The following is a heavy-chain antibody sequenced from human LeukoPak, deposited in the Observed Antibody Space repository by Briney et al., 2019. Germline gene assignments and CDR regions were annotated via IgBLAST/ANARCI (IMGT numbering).Heavy chain of an antibody. V-gene: IGHV1-2*02. CDR2: INPNSGGT. CDR1: GYTFTGYY. D-gene: IGHD3-16*01. CDR3: GRPKKAVIPAAGGGGSNWFDP. Sequence: ASVKVSCKASGYTFTGYYMHWVRQAPGQGLEWMGWINPNSGGTNYAQKFQGRVTMTRDTSISTAYMELSRLRSDDTAVYYCGRPKKAVIPAAGGGGSNWFDPWGQGTLVTVSS. J-gene: IGHJ5*02.